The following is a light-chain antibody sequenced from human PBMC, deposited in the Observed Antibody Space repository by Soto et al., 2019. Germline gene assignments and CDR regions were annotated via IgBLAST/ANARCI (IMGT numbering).Light chain of an antibody. J-gene: IGKJ4*01. Sequence: VLTQSPGTLSLSRGERATLSCRASQSFXNNYLALDQQKPGKAPRLLTDNASSMATGSPDRLSGGGSGTDFTLTISRLEPEYFAVYYCQQFSSYTRTFGGGTKVDI. CDR2: NAS. CDR1: QSFXNNY. V-gene: IGKV3-20*01. CDR3: QQFSSYTRT.